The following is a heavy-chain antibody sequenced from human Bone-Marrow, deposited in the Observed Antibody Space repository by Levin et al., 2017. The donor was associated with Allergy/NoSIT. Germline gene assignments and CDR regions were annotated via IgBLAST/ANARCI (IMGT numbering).Heavy chain of an antibody. D-gene: IGHD6-6*01. V-gene: IGHV4-30-4*01. J-gene: IGHJ4*02. CDR2: IYYSGRT. CDR1: GGSISSGDYY. CDR3: AMRGYATSSAADS. Sequence: PSETLSLTCTVSGGSISSGDYYWTWIRQPPGKGLEWIGYIYYSGRTFYNPSLKSRVAMSVDTSKNQFSLTLSSVTAADTAVYYCAMRGYATSSAADSWGQGTLVTVSS.